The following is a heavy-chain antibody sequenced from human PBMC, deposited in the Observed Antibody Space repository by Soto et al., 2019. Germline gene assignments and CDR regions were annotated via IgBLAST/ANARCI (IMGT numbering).Heavy chain of an antibody. Sequence: QVQLQESGPGLVKPSETLSLTCTVSGGSIETFYWSWIRPPPRKGLEWIGYISNSGSTSYNPSLESRVTVSVDTAKNEFSLELNSVTAADTATYYCARILRDSQGWYHHDFWGQGTLVTVAS. CDR1: GGSIETFY. CDR2: ISNSGST. D-gene: IGHD6-19*01. V-gene: IGHV4-59*01. CDR3: ARILRDSQGWYHHDF. J-gene: IGHJ4*02.